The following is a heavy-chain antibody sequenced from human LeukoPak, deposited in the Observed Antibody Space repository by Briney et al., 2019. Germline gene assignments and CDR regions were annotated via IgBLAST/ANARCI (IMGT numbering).Heavy chain of an antibody. Sequence: GGSLRLSCAASGFTFSSYAMSWVRQAPGKGLEWVSAISGCGGSTYYADSVKGRFTISRDNSKNTLYLQMNSLRAEVTAVYYCAKDAGPVPDGWFDPWGQGTLVTVST. J-gene: IGHJ5*02. D-gene: IGHD2-2*01. V-gene: IGHV3-23*01. CDR1: GFTFSSYA. CDR2: ISGCGGST. CDR3: AKDAGPVPDGWFDP.